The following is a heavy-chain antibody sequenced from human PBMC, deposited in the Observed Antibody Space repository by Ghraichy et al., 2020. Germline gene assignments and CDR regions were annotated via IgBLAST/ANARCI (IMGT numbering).Heavy chain of an antibody. J-gene: IGHJ3*02. Sequence: SETLSLTCTVSDFSISTAYYWGWIRQPPGKGLEWIGSMYPGDNIYHSPSLKSRVAISVDTSKNQFSLTLNSVTAADTAVYYCTRATIFGVAIDAFDIWGHGTMVTVSS. CDR2: MYPGDNI. D-gene: IGHD3-3*01. CDR3: TRATIFGVAIDAFDI. CDR1: DFSISTAYY. V-gene: IGHV4-38-2*02.